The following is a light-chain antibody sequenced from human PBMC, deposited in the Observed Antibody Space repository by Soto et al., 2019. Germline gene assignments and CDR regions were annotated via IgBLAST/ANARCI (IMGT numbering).Light chain of an antibody. CDR1: QSVSSSY. Sequence: EIVLTQSPGTLSLSPGERATLSCRASQSVSSSYLAWYQQKPGQAPRLLIYGASSRATGIPDRFSGGGSGTDFTLTISRLEPEDFGVYYWQQYGSSPRTFGQGTKVDI. J-gene: IGKJ1*01. CDR2: GAS. V-gene: IGKV3-20*01. CDR3: QQYGSSPRT.